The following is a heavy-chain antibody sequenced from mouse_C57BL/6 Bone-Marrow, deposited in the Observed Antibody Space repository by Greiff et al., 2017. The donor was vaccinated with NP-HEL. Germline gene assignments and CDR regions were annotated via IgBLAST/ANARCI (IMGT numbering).Heavy chain of an antibody. CDR2: IYPRSGNT. CDR3: ARWIYYGSSLFAY. D-gene: IGHD1-1*01. Sequence: QVQLKQSGAELARPGASVKLSCKASGYTFTSYGISRVKQRTGQGLEWIGEIYPRSGNTYYNEKFKGKATLTADKSSSTAYMELRSLTSEDSAVYFCARWIYYGSSLFAYWGQGTLVTVSA. V-gene: IGHV1-81*01. CDR1: GYTFTSYG. J-gene: IGHJ3*01.